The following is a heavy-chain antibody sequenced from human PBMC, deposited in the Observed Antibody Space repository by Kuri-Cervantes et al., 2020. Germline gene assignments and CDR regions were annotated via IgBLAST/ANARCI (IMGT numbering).Heavy chain of an antibody. V-gene: IGHV1-69*06. J-gene: IGHJ5*02. D-gene: IGHD3-3*01. CDR1: GGTFSNHP. Sequence: SVKVSCKASGGTFSNHPISWVRQAPGQGLEWMGEIIPITGTANYAQKIQGRLTITADTSTSAAYMELSSLRSEDTAVYYCARGRDPNYDFWSGPTNIVLWFDPWGQGTLVTVSS. CDR2: IIPITGTA. CDR3: ARGRDPNYDFWSGPTNIVLWFDP.